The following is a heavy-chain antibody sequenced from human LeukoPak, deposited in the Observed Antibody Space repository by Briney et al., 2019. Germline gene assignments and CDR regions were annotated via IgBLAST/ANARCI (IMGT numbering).Heavy chain of an antibody. V-gene: IGHV3-23*01. Sequence: GGSLRLSCAASGFTFSIYAMSWVRHAPGKGLEWVSAISGSGGSTYYADSVKGRFTISRDNSKNTLYLQMNSLRAEDTAVYYCAKDYSSSSGMWANMDVWGKGTTVTVSS. CDR1: GFTFSIYA. CDR3: AKDYSSSSGMWANMDV. J-gene: IGHJ6*03. D-gene: IGHD6-6*01. CDR2: ISGSGGST.